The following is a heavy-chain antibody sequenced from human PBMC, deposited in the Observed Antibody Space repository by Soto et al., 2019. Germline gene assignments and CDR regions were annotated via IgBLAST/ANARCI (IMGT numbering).Heavy chain of an antibody. J-gene: IGHJ1*01. V-gene: IGHV1-3*01. D-gene: IGHD6-19*01. CDR2: INAGNGNT. CDR1: GYSFTSYA. Sequence: ASVKVSCKASGYSFTSYAMHWVRQAPGQRLEWMGWINAGNGNTKYSQKFQGRFTISRDDAKNSLYLQMNSLRADDTAIYYCAKGVPGIAVAGTGYFQHWGQGTLVTVSS. CDR3: AKGVPGIAVAGTGYFQH.